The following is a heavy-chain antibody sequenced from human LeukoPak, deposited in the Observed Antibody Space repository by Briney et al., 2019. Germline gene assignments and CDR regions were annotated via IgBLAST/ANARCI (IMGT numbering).Heavy chain of an antibody. CDR1: GFTFSSYA. V-gene: IGHV3-23*01. CDR3: AKVKGYSSGWPGLDY. CDR2: ISGSGGST. Sequence: PGGSLRLSCAASGFTFSSYAMSWVRQAPGKGLEWVSAISGSGGSTYYADSVKGRFTISRDNSKNTLYLQMNSLRAEDTAVYYCAKVKGYSSGWPGLDYWGQGTLVTVSS. J-gene: IGHJ4*02. D-gene: IGHD6-19*01.